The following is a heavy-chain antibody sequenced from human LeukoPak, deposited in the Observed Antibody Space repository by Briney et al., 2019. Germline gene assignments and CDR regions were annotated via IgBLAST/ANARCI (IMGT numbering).Heavy chain of an antibody. D-gene: IGHD3-16*02. J-gene: IGHJ4*02. Sequence: SETLSLTCTVSGGSISTYFWSWLRQPPGKGLEWLGCIYYSGSTNYNPSLKSRVTISVDTSKNQFSLKLSSVTAADTAVYYCARVRGLGVITPYFDDWGQGTLVTVSS. V-gene: IGHV4-59*08. CDR2: IYYSGST. CDR3: ARVRGLGVITPYFDD. CDR1: GGSISTYF.